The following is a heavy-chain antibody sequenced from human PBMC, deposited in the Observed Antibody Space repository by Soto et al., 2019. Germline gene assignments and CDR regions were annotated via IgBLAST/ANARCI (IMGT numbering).Heavy chain of an antibody. Sequence: SETLSLTCTVSGGSISSGGYYWSWIRQHPGKGLEWIGYIYYSGSTYYNPSLKSRVTISVDTSKNQFSLKLSSVTAADTAVYYCAREKRRIAARLGSYFDYWGQGTLVTVSS. CDR2: IYYSGST. CDR3: AREKRRIAARLGSYFDY. V-gene: IGHV4-31*03. CDR1: GGSISSGGYY. J-gene: IGHJ4*02. D-gene: IGHD6-6*01.